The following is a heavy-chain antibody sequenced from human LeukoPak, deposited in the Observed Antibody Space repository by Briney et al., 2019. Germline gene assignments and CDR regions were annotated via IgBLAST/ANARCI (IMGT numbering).Heavy chain of an antibody. CDR3: ARNPIAARPGGVYYYYYMDV. CDR1: GGTFSSYA. J-gene: IGHJ6*03. D-gene: IGHD6-6*01. CDR2: IIPIFGTA. Sequence: SVKVSCKASGGTFSSYAISWVRQAPGQGLEWTGGIIPIFGTANYAQKFQGRATITTDESTSTAYMELSSLRSEDTAVYYCARNPIAARPGGVYYYYYMDVWGKGTTVTVSS. V-gene: IGHV1-69*05.